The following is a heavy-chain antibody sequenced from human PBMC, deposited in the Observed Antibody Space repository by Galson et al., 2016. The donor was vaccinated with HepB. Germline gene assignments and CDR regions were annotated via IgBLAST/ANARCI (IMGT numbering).Heavy chain of an antibody. Sequence: TLSLTCAVYGASFSSYYWSWIRQPPGKGLEWIGEVYHSGGANYSPSFMSRVIISVDVSKNQFSLKVTSVTAADTAVYYCGRDRGFYLIDYWGQGTLVTVAS. D-gene: IGHD3-16*01. CDR3: GRDRGFYLIDY. V-gene: IGHV4-34*09. CDR1: GASFSSYY. CDR2: VYHSGGA. J-gene: IGHJ4*02.